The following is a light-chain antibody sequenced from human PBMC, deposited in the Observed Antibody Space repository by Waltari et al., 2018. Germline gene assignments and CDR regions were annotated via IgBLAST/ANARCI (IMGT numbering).Light chain of an antibody. Sequence: EIVMTQSPATLSVSPGERATLSCRASQSVSSDLAWYQQKPGRAPRLLIYGASTRATGVPARFSGSGSGTEFTLTNSSLQSEDFAVYYCQQYNNWPPLTFGGGTKVEIK. CDR1: QSVSSD. V-gene: IGKV3-15*01. CDR2: GAS. J-gene: IGKJ4*01. CDR3: QQYNNWPPLT.